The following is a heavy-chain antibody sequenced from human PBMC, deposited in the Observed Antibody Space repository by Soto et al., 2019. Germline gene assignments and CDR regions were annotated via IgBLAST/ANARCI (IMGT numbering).Heavy chain of an antibody. J-gene: IGHJ6*02. V-gene: IGHV4-4*02. CDR2: IYHSGST. Sequence: SETLSLTCTVSGGSISSSNWWSWVRQPPGKGLEWIGEIYHSGSTNYNPSLKSRVTISVDKSKNQFSLKLSSVTAADTAVYYCARRGFGELLRGYYGMDVWGQGTTVTVSS. D-gene: IGHD3-10*01. CDR3: ARRGFGELLRGYYGMDV. CDR1: GGSISSSNW.